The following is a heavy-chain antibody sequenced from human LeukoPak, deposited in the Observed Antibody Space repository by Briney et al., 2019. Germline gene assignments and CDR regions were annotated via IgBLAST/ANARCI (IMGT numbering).Heavy chain of an antibody. D-gene: IGHD3-22*01. V-gene: IGHV3-30*02. CDR1: GFTFSSYG. CDR3: AKGTGYYDSSGSPY. J-gene: IGHJ4*02. Sequence: GGSLRLSCAASGFTFSSYGTHWVRQAPGKGLEWVAFIRYDGSNKYYADSVKGRFTISRDNSKNTLYLQMNSLRAEDTAVYYCAKGTGYYDSSGSPYWGQGTLVTVSS. CDR2: IRYDGSNK.